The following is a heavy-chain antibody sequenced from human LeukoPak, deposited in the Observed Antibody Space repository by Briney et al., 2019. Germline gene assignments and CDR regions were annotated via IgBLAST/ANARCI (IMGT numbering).Heavy chain of an antibody. CDR3: ARDRDSVVPAFDY. J-gene: IGHJ4*02. D-gene: IGHD2-2*01. CDR1: GYTFTGYY. Sequence: ASVKVSCQASGYTFTGYYMHWVRQAPGQGLEWMGRINPNSGGTNYAQKFQGRVTMTRDTSISTAYMELSRLRSDDTAVYYCARDRDSVVPAFDYWGQGTLVTVSP. CDR2: INPNSGGT. V-gene: IGHV1-2*06.